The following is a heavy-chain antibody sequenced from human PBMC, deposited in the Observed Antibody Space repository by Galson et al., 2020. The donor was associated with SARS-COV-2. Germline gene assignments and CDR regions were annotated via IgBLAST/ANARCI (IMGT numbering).Heavy chain of an antibody. Sequence: SETLSLTCTVSGGSISSYFWNWIRQPPGKGLEWIGYISYSGSTNYNPSLKSRVTLSLDTSKNQFSLKLSSVTAADTAVYYCARGPNYYDSSGYFPFFVWGQGTLVTVSS. CDR1: GGSISSYF. CDR3: ARGPNYYDSSGYFPFFV. CDR2: ISYSGST. D-gene: IGHD3-22*01. V-gene: IGHV4-59*08. J-gene: IGHJ4*02.